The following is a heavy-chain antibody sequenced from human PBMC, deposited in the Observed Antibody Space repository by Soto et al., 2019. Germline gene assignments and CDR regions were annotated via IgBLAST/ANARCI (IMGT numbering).Heavy chain of an antibody. CDR3: AHTMAPRIFDY. Sequence: QITLKESGTTLVKPTQTLTLTCTFSGFSLSTSGVGVGWIRQPPGKALEWLALIYWDDDKRYSPSLQSRLTITKDTYKNQVVLTMTNMDPVDTATYYCAHTMAPRIFDYWGQGTLVTVSS. V-gene: IGHV2-5*02. J-gene: IGHJ4*02. CDR2: IYWDDDK. CDR1: GFSLSTSGVG.